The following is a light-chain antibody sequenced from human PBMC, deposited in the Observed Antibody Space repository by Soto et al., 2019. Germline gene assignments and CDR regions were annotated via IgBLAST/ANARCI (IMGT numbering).Light chain of an antibody. CDR2: YDT. CDR3: QVWDSSDDLVI. CDR1: NIGSES. V-gene: IGLV3-21*04. Sequence: SYELIQPPSVSVAPGKTARITCGGNNIGSESVHWYQQRPGQAPVQVIYYDTNRPSGIPERFSGSNSANTATLTISRVEAGDEADYYCQVWDSSDDLVIFGGGTKLTVL. J-gene: IGLJ2*01.